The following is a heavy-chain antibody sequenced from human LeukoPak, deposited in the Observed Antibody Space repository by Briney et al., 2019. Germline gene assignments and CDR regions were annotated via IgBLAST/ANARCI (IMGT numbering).Heavy chain of an antibody. CDR3: AKEGNWYSLDS. V-gene: IGHV3-30*02. Sequence: GGSLRLSCTASGFIFSDSGMHWVRQSPGKELEWVTFIRYDGTNKDYADSVKGRFSISRDNSKNTVYLQMDSLSAEDTAVYYCAKEGNWYSLDSWGQGTLVTVSS. D-gene: IGHD6-13*01. CDR1: GFIFSDSG. CDR2: IRYDGTNK. J-gene: IGHJ4*02.